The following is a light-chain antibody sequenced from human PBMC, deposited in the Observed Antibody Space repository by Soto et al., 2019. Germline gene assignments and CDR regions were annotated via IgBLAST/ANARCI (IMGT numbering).Light chain of an antibody. V-gene: IGKV3-11*01. J-gene: IGKJ5*01. CDR3: QQRRNWPPIT. Sequence: EVVLTQSPATLSLSPGERATLSCRASQNVDRYLAWFQQKPGQAPSLLISDASNRATGIPDRFSGSGSGTDFTLTISSLEAEDSAVYYCQQRRNWPPITFGQGTRLEIK. CDR1: QNVDRY. CDR2: DAS.